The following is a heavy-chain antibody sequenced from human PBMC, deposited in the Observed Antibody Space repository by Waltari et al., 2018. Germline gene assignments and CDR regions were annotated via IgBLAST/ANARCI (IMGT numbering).Heavy chain of an antibody. CDR1: GYSISSGYY. V-gene: IGHV4-38-2*02. CDR3: ARDPRLYPFDY. J-gene: IGHJ4*02. CDR2: IYHSGST. Sequence: QVQLQESGPGLVKPSETLSLTCAVSGYSISSGYYWGWIRQPPGKGLEWIGSIYHSGSTSYNPSLKSRVPISGATSKNQFSLKLSSVTAPDTAGYYCARDPRLYPFDYWGQGTLVTVSS.